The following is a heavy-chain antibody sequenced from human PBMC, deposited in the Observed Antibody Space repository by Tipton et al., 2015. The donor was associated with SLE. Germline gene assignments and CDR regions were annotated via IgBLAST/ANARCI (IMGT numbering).Heavy chain of an antibody. CDR3: ALRSKLELGGAFDI. CDR1: GYTFTSYG. V-gene: IGHV1-18*01. Sequence: QVQLVQSGAEVKKPGASVKVSCKASGYTFTSYGISWVRQAPGQGLEWMGWISAYNGNTNYAQKFQGRVTITADKSTSTAYMELSSLRSDDTAVYYCALRSKLELGGAFDIWGQGTMVTVSS. CDR2: ISAYNGNT. J-gene: IGHJ3*02. D-gene: IGHD1-7*01.